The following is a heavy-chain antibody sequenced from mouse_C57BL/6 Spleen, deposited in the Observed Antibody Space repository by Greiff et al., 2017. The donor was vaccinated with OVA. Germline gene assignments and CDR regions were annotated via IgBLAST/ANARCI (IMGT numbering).Heavy chain of an antibody. CDR1: GYTFTDYY. V-gene: IGHV1-84*01. D-gene: IGHD2-14*01. CDR2: IYPGSGNT. Sequence: VQLVESGPELVKPGASVKISCKASGYTFTDYYINWVKQRPGQGLEWIGRIYPGSGNTKYNEKFKGKATLTVDTSSSTAYMQLSSLTSEDSAVYFCARDGVQDYWGKGTTLTVSS. J-gene: IGHJ2*01. CDR3: ARDGVQDY.